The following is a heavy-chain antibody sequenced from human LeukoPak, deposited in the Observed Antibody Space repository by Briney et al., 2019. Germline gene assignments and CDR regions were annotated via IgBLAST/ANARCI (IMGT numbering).Heavy chain of an antibody. J-gene: IGHJ4*02. CDR1: GASISSGGYY. CDR2: IYHSGST. D-gene: IGHD3-3*01. V-gene: IGHV4-30-2*01. CDR3: ARGNAIFDY. Sequence: SETLSLTCTVSGASISSGGYYWSWIRQPPGKGLEWIGYIYHSGSTYYNPTLKSRVTISVDRSKNQFSLKLSSVTAADTAVYHCARGNAIFDYWGQGTLVTVSS.